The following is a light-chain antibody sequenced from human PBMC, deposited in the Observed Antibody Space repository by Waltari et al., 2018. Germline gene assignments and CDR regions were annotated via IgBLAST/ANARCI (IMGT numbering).Light chain of an antibody. CDR1: QSVSSN. Sequence: DIVLTQSPATLSLSPGEKATLSCRASQSVSSNVAWYQQKAGQAPRLLIYDASNRATGIPARFSGSGSGTDFTLTISSLEPEDFAVYYCQQRNNWPPGFTFGPGTKVDIK. CDR2: DAS. CDR3: QQRNNWPPGFT. V-gene: IGKV3-11*01. J-gene: IGKJ3*01.